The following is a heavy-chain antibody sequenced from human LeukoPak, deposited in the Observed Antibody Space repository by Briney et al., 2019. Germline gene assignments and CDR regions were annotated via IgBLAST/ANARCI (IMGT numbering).Heavy chain of an antibody. CDR1: GYTLTELS. D-gene: IGHD5-12*01. CDR2: FDPEDGET. Sequence: ASVKVSCKVSGYTLTELSMHWVRQAPGKGLEWTGGFDPEDGETIYAQKFQGRVTMTEDTSTDTAYMELSSLRSEDTAVYYCATAHIVATILNWFDPWGQGTLVTVSS. J-gene: IGHJ5*02. CDR3: ATAHIVATILNWFDP. V-gene: IGHV1-24*01.